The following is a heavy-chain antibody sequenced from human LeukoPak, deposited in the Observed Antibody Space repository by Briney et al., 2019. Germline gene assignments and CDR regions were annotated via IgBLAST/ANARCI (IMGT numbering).Heavy chain of an antibody. V-gene: IGHV4-59*01. CDR3: AREPRGLADAFDI. CDR2: IYYSGST. J-gene: IGHJ3*02. Sequence: SETLSLTCTVSGGSLSSYYWSWVRQPSGKGLEGIGYIYYSGSTNYNPSLKSRVTISVDTSKNQFSLKLSSVTAADTAVYYCAREPRGLADAFDIWGQGTMVTVSS. CDR1: GGSLSSYY.